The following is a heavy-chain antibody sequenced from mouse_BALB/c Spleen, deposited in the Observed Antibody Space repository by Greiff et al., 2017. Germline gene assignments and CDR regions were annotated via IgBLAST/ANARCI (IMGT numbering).Heavy chain of an antibody. J-gene: IGHJ3*01. CDR2: IDPSDSYT. Sequence: VQLQQSGAELVKPGASVKMSCKASGYTFTSYWMHWVKQRPGQGLEWIGVIDPSDSYTSYNQKFKGKATLTVDTSSSTAYMQLSSLTSEDSAVYYCTSYGSSYDWFAYWGQGTLVTVSA. CDR3: TSYGSSYDWFAY. V-gene: IGHV1S127*01. D-gene: IGHD1-1*01. CDR1: GYTFTSYW.